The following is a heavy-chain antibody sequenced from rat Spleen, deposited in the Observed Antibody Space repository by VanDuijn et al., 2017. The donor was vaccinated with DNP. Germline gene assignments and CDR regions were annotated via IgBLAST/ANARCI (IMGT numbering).Heavy chain of an antibody. J-gene: IGHJ3*01. CDR2: ISTSGGST. Sequence: EVHLVESGGGLVQPGRSLKLSCAASGFSFNNYNMAWVRQVPKKGLEWVTTISTSGGSTYYRDSVKGRFTISRDNAKSCLYLQMNSLKSEDTATYYCARQRVMYTTATGFAYWGQGTLVTVSS. CDR3: ARQRVMYTTATGFAY. CDR1: GFSFNNYN. D-gene: IGHD1-6*01. V-gene: IGHV5-25*01.